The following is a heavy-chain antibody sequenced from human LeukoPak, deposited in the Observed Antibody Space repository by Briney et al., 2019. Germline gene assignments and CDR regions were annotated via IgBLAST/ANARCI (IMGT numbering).Heavy chain of an antibody. V-gene: IGHV3-74*01. CDR1: GFTISYNY. D-gene: IGHD2/OR15-2a*01. Sequence: GGSLRLSCAASGFTISYNYMTWVRQAPGKGLVWVSHINSDGSWTSYADSVKGRFTISKDNAKNTVYLQMNSLRAEDTAVYYCVSFYETYWGRGTLVTVSS. CDR2: INSDGSWT. CDR3: VSFYETY. J-gene: IGHJ4*02.